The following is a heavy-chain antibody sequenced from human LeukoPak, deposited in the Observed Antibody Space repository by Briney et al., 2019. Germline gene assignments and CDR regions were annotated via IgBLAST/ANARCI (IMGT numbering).Heavy chain of an antibody. V-gene: IGHV3-9*03. CDR3: AKDMGDYYDSSGLTYAFDI. D-gene: IGHD3-22*01. CDR1: GFTFDDYS. Sequence: GRSLRLSCAASGFTFDDYSMHWVRQAPGKGLEWVSGISWNSGSIGHADSVKGRFTISRDNAKNSLYLQTNSLRAEDMALYYCAKDMGDYYDSSGLTYAFDIGGQGTMVTVSS. J-gene: IGHJ3*02. CDR2: ISWNSGSI.